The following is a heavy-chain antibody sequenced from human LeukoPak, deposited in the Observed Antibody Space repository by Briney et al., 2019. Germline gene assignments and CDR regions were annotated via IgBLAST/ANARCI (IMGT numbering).Heavy chain of an antibody. CDR2: ISYDGSNK. CDR1: GFTFSSYG. CDR3: AKSFYSSSWYDAFDI. D-gene: IGHD6-13*01. J-gene: IGHJ3*02. V-gene: IGHV3-30*18. Sequence: GGSLRLSCAASGFTFSSYGMRWVRQAPGKGLEWVAVISYDGSNKYYADSVKGRFTISRDNSKNTLYLQMNSLRAEDTAVYYCAKSFYSSSWYDAFDIWGQGTMVTVSS.